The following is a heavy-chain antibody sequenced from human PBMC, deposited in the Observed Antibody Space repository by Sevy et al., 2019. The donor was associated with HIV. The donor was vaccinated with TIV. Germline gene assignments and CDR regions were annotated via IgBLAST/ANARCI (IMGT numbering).Heavy chain of an antibody. CDR2: ISSSGSTI. CDR1: GFTFSDYY. D-gene: IGHD2-15*01. V-gene: IGHV3-11*01. J-gene: IGHJ3*02. Sequence: GGSLRLSCAASGFTFSDYYMSWIRQAPGKGLEWVSYISSSGSTIYYADSVKGRFTISRDNAKNSLYLQMNSLGAEATAVYYCARDLADIVVVVADTRDDAFVIWGQATMVTVSS. CDR3: ARDLADIVVVVADTRDDAFVI.